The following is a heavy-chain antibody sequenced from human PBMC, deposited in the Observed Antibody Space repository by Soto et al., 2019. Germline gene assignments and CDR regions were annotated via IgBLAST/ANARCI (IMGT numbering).Heavy chain of an antibody. V-gene: IGHV3-30*18. CDR3: AKDRLSPIMARPYYYYYGMDV. J-gene: IGHJ6*02. Sequence: PGGSLRLSCAASGFTFSSYGMHWVRQAPGKGLEWVAVISYDGSSKYYADSVKGRFTISRDNSKNTLYLQINSLRAEDTAVYYCAKDRLSPIMARPYYYYYGMDVWGQGTTVTVSS. CDR2: ISYDGSSK. CDR1: GFTFSSYG. D-gene: IGHD3-16*01.